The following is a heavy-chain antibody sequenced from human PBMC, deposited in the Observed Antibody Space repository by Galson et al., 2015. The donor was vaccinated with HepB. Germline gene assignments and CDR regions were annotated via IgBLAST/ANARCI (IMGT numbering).Heavy chain of an antibody. J-gene: IGHJ4*02. CDR3: ATGLNTMVRGGY. V-gene: IGHV1-24*01. Sequence: SVKVSCKVSGYTLTELSMHWVRQAPGKGLEWMGGFDPEDGETIYAQEFQGRVTMTEDTSTDTAYMELSSLRPEDTAVYYCATGLNTMVRGGYWGQGTLVTVSS. CDR2: FDPEDGET. CDR1: GYTLTELS. D-gene: IGHD3-10*01.